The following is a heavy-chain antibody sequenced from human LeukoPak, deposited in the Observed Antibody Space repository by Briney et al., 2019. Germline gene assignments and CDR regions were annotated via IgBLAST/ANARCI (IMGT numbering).Heavy chain of an antibody. D-gene: IGHD4-17*01. CDR3: ARGQYGVGIDY. CDR1: GFTFRSYT. CDR2: ITRSSSNI. V-gene: IGHV3-48*01. J-gene: IGHJ4*02. Sequence: GGSLRLSRAASGFTFRSYTMNWVRQAPGKGLEWVSDITRSSSNINYADSVKGRFTISRDNAKNSLYLQMNSLRVEDTGVYYCARGQYGVGIDYWGQGTLVTVSS.